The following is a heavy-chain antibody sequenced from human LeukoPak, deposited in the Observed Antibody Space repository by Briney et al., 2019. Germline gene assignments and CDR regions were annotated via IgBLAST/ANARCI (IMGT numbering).Heavy chain of an antibody. D-gene: IGHD4-23*01. CDR1: GYTFTSYY. CDR2: INPSGGRT. V-gene: IGHV1-46*01. J-gene: IGHJ3*02. CDR3: ARGVHDYGGHSDTFDI. Sequence: ASVKVSCKASGYTFTSYYMHWVRQAPGHGLEWMGIINPSGGRTRYAQQFQGRVTMTRDTSTSTVYMELSSLRSEDTAVYYCARGVHDYGGHSDTFDIWGQGTLVTVSS.